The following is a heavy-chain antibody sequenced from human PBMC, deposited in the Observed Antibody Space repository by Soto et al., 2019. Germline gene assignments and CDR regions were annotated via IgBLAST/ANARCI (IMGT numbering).Heavy chain of an antibody. CDR2: MSYDGAV. Sequence: QLRLQESGPGLVRPSETLSLICNVSGGADNSRGYDWAWIRQPPGKVLMWIGAMSYDGAVSYNSYPQGRDSISRATSTTHFTPRLNSVTAADTAFYYCARKGGTGTYQTWLDRWGPGTRVTVSS. V-gene: IGHV4-39*02. J-gene: IGHJ5*02. D-gene: IGHD3-10*01. CDR1: GGADNSRGYD. CDR3: ARKGGTGTYQTWLDR.